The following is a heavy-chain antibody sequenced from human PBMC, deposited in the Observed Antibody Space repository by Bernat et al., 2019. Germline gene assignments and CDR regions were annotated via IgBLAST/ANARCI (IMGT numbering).Heavy chain of an antibody. CDR3: ARVPLVCSDGTCYYYVDV. V-gene: IGHV4-59*01. CDR1: RASLTDYY. D-gene: IGHD2-15*01. Sequence: QVQVQESGPGLVKPSETLSLTCTVSRASLTDYYWSWIRQPPGRGLEWIAYIHYSGTTDYNSSLQSRVTISVDTSKTQFSLNLSRATAADTAVYYCARVPLVCSDGTCYYYVDVWGKGTTVTVSS. J-gene: IGHJ6*03. CDR2: IHYSGTT.